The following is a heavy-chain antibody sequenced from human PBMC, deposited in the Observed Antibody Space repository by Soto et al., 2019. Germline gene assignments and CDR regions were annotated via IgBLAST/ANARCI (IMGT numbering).Heavy chain of an antibody. Sequence: PGGSLRLSCAASGFTFDDYAMHWVRQAPGKGLEWVSGISWNSGSIGYADSVKGRFTISRDNAKNSLYLQMNSLRAADTALYYCAKERLIYYGSGTIGHDAFDIWGQGTMVTVSS. D-gene: IGHD3-10*01. V-gene: IGHV3-9*01. CDR2: ISWNSGSI. CDR3: AKERLIYYGSGTIGHDAFDI. CDR1: GFTFDDYA. J-gene: IGHJ3*02.